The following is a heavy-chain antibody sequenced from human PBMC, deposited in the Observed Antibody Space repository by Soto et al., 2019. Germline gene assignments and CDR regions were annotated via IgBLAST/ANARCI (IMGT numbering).Heavy chain of an antibody. CDR2: ISYSAIT. V-gene: IGHV4-59*01. D-gene: IGHD1-26*01. J-gene: IGHJ5*02. Sequence: SETLSLTCTVSGGSISSYYWSWIRQPPGKGLEWIGFISYSAITNYNPSLKSRVTISADTSKNQFSLKLTSVTAADTAVYYCARSLYSGSYTNWFDPWGQGTLVTVSS. CDR1: GGSISSYY. CDR3: ARSLYSGSYTNWFDP.